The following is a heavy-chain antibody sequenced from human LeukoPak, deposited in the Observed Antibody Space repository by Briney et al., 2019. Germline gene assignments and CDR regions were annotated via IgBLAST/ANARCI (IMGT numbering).Heavy chain of an antibody. CDR2: IYPGDSDT. J-gene: IGHJ5*02. CDR3: ATADCSSTSCYRWDNWFDP. Sequence: GESLKISCEVSGYSSASYWIAWVRQMPGKGLEWVGIIYPGDSDTRYSPSFQGQVTISADKSISTAYLQWSSLKASDTAMYYCATADCSSTSCYRWDNWFDPWGQGTLVTVSS. CDR1: GYSSASYW. V-gene: IGHV5-51*01. D-gene: IGHD2-2*01.